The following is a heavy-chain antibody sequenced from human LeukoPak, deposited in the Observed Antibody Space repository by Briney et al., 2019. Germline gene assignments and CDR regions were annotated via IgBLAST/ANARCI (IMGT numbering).Heavy chain of an antibody. J-gene: IGHJ5*02. V-gene: IGHV4-61*02. CDR3: ARDVSADYDFWSGYPKNWFDH. CDR2: IYTSGST. D-gene: IGHD3-3*01. Sequence: SGTLSLTCTVSGFSISSGSYDWSWIRQPAGKGLEGIERIYTSGSTNYNPSLKSRVTISVDTSKNQFSLKLSSVTAADTAVYYCARDVSADYDFWSGYPKNWFDHWGQGTLVTVSS. CDR1: GFSISSGSYD.